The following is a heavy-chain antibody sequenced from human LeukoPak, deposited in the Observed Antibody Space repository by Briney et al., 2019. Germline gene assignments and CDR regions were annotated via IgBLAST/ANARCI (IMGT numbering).Heavy chain of an antibody. D-gene: IGHD2-2*01. V-gene: IGHV4-61*09. CDR2: FYSSGST. Sequence: SETLSLTCTVSGASINSGSYYWRWIRQPAGKGLEFIGHFYSSGSTNYNPSLKSQVSISVDTSKNQFSLEVTSVTAADTAVYYCARWGTYASTSNWFDLWGQGTLVTVSS. J-gene: IGHJ5*02. CDR3: ARWGTYASTSNWFDL. CDR1: GASINSGSYY.